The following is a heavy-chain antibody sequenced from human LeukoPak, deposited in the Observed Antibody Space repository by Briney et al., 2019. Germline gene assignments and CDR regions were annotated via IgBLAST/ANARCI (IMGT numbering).Heavy chain of an antibody. D-gene: IGHD3-10*01. CDR1: GGTFSSYA. CDR2: IIPIFGTA. Sequence: ASVKVSCKASGGTFSSYAISWVRQAPGQGLEWMGGIIPIFGTANYAQKFQGRVTITADESTSTAYMELSSLRSEDTAVYYCAREPDGSGKKGAQSSDYWGQGTLVTVSS. CDR3: AREPDGSGKKGAQSSDY. J-gene: IGHJ4*02. V-gene: IGHV1-69*13.